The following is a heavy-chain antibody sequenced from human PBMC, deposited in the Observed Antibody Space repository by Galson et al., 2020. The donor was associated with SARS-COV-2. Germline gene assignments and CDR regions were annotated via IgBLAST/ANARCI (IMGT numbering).Heavy chain of an antibody. Sequence: SETLSLTCTVSGGSISSSSYYWGWIRQPPGKGLEWIGTIYYGGSTYYNPSLKSRVTISADTSKNQFSLKLSSVTAADTAGYYCARQHSRGYLRSYYYYYYMDGWGKGTTVTISS. V-gene: IGHV4-39*01. J-gene: IGHJ6*03. CDR2: IYYGGST. CDR3: ARQHSRGYLRSYYYYYYMDG. CDR1: GGSISSSSYY. D-gene: IGHD3-22*01.